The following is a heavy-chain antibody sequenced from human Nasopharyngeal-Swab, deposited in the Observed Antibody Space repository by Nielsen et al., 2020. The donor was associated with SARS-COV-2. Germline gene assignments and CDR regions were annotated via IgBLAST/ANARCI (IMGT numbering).Heavy chain of an antibody. D-gene: IGHD4-17*01. V-gene: IGHV1-46*01. CDR3: ARDSQNLRCWDY. J-gene: IGHJ4*02. CDR2: INPSGGST. Sequence: ASVKVSYKASGYTFTSYYMHWVRQAPGQGLEWMGIINPSGGSTSYAQKFQGRVTMTRDTSTSTVYMELSSLRSEDTAVYYCARDSQNLRCWDYWGQGTLVTVSS. CDR1: GYTFTSYY.